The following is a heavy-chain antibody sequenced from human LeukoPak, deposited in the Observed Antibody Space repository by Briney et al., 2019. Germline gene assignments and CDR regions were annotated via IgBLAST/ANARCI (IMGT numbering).Heavy chain of an antibody. CDR1: GYSFSRYY. J-gene: IGHJ3*02. Sequence: ASVKVSCKASGYSFSRYYLHWVRRAPGQGLEWMGIINPSGGNTTYAQKFKGRLTLTRDTSTSTVYMELSSLRSDDTAVYYCARDWNWGSSDAFDMWGQGTIVTVSS. D-gene: IGHD3-16*01. V-gene: IGHV1-46*01. CDR3: ARDWNWGSSDAFDM. CDR2: INPSGGNT.